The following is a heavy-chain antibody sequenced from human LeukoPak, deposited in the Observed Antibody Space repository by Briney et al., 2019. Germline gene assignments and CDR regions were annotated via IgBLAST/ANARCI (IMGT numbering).Heavy chain of an antibody. CDR3: GRVGGSGYYPSPFDY. J-gene: IGHJ4*02. Sequence: ASVKVSCKASGYTFTGYYMHWVRQAPGQGLEWMGWINPNSGGTNYAQKFQGRVTMTRDTSISTAYMELSRLRSDDTAVYYCGRVGGSGYYPSPFDYWGQGTLVTVSS. CDR1: GYTFTGYY. D-gene: IGHD3-22*01. CDR2: INPNSGGT. V-gene: IGHV1-2*02.